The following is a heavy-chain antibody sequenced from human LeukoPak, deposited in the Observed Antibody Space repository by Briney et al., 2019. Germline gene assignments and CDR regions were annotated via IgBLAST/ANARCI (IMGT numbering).Heavy chain of an antibody. CDR3: ARGPVDTAPGNFDY. V-gene: IGHV3-30-3*01. D-gene: IGHD5-18*01. Sequence: PGGSLRLSCAASGFTFSSYAMHWVRQAPGKGLEWVAVISYDGSNKYYADSVKGRFTISRDNSKNTLYLQMNSLRAEATAVYYCARGPVDTAPGNFDYWGQGTLVTVSS. CDR2: ISYDGSNK. J-gene: IGHJ4*02. CDR1: GFTFSSYA.